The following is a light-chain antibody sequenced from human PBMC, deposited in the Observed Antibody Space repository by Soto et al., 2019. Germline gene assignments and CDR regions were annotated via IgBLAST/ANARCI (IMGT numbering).Light chain of an antibody. Sequence: DIQMTQSPSSLSASVGDRVTITCRASQGISNSLAWYQQKPGKVPRLLIYAASTLHSGVPSRFRGSGSGTDFSLTISNLQPEDVANYYCQKYNSAPRTFGQGTMVEIK. CDR3: QKYNSAPRT. V-gene: IGKV1-27*01. CDR1: QGISNS. CDR2: AAS. J-gene: IGKJ1*01.